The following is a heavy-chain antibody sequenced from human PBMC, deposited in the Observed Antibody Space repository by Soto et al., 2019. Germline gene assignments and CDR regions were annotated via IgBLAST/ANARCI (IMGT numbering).Heavy chain of an antibody. CDR1: GGTLSDHG. CDR2: TIPVFNTA. J-gene: IGHJ3*02. Sequence: QVQLEQSGAEVKKPGSSVKVSCKASGGTLSDHGVAWLRQAPGQGLEWMGGTIPVFNTAKYAQKFQGRVTVTADKFTKIAYTELSCLKSSDTAFYFWARGVYGSGNYYTAPSAFDTWGQGTMVIVSS. D-gene: IGHD3-10*01. V-gene: IGHV1-69*06. CDR3: ARGVYGSGNYYTAPSAFDT.